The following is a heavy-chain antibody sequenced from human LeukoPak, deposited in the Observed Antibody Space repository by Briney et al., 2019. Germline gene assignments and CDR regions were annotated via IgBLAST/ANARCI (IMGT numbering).Heavy chain of an antibody. D-gene: IGHD6-19*01. CDR1: GASISSSNW. V-gene: IGHV4-4*02. CDR2: IYHSGSV. CDR3: ARCVAVAGTGFDY. J-gene: IGHJ4*02. Sequence: SETLSLTCAVSGASISSSNWWSWVRQPPGKGLEWIGEIYHSGSVNYNPSLRSRVTISADKSKNQFSLKLSSVTAADTAVYYCARCVAVAGTGFDYWGQGTLVTVSS.